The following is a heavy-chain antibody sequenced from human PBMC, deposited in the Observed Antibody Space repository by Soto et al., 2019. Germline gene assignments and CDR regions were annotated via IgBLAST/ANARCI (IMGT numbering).Heavy chain of an antibody. V-gene: IGHV1-46*01. J-gene: IGHJ1*01. D-gene: IGHD2-15*01. Sequence: XSVNDSCQTSVYIFTSYSMTWVRQAPGQGLEWMGVVNPSGGSAHYAQSFEGRVTLTRDTSTSTFYMELSSLRSEDTAVYYCAREENCRGGTCYSEYFQHKGQGTLFTGS. CDR2: VNPSGGSA. CDR3: AREENCRGGTCYSEYFQH. CDR1: VYIFTSYS.